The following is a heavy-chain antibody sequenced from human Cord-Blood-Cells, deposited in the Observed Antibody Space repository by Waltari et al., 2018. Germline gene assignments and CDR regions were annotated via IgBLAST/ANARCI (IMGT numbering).Heavy chain of an antibody. V-gene: IGHV4-4*07. Sequence: QVQLQESGPGLVKPSETLSLTCTVSGGSISSYYWSWIRPPAGKGLEWIGRIYTSGSTNYNPSLKSRVTMSVDTSKNQFSLKLSSVTAADTAVYYCARDLGIVVVPAANPNWYFDLWGRGTLVTVSS. D-gene: IGHD2-2*01. CDR2: IYTSGST. CDR3: ARDLGIVVVPAANPNWYFDL. J-gene: IGHJ2*01. CDR1: GGSISSYY.